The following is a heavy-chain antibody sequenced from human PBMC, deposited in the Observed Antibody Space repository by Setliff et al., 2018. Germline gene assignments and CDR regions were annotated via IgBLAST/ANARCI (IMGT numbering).Heavy chain of an antibody. CDR1: GFTFSSEA. CDR2: ISGDGNTV. J-gene: IGHJ6*02. Sequence: GGSLRLSCAASGFTFSSEAMTWVRQAPGEGLEWLSKISGDGNTVYYADSVRGRFTISRDSAKNSLYLQMNSLRAEDSAVYYCARDGVFYAMDFWGQGTTVTVSS. CDR3: ARDGVFYAMDF. D-gene: IGHD3-10*01. V-gene: IGHV3-48*03.